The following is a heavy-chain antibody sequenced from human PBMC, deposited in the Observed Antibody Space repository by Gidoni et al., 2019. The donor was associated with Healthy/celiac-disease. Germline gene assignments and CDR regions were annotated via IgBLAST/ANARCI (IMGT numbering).Heavy chain of an antibody. Sequence: EVQLVESGGGLVKPGGSLRLSCAASGFTFSSYSMNWVRQAPGKGLEWVSSISSSSSYIYYADSVKGRFTISRDNTKNSLYLQMNSLRAEDTAVYYCARDGRTTADYWGQGTLVTVSS. CDR3: ARDGRTTADY. CDR1: GFTFSSYS. V-gene: IGHV3-21*01. CDR2: ISSSSSYI. J-gene: IGHJ4*02. D-gene: IGHD4-17*01.